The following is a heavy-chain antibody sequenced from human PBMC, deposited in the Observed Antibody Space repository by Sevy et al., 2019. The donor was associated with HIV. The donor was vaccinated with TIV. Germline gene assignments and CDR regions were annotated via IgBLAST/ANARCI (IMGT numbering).Heavy chain of an antibody. D-gene: IGHD2-2*01. J-gene: IGHJ6*02. CDR2: ISAGGTTT. CDR1: GFIFSNYP. Sequence: GGSLRLSCAASGFIFSNYPMSWVRHSPGKGLEWVSDISAGGTTTYYADSVDGRFTISRDNSKNTVSLQMNSLGAEDTAIYYCAKRYCSTITCYDDDFWNPYYFYGLDVWGQGISVTVSS. V-gene: IGHV3-23*01. CDR3: AKRYCSTITCYDDDFWNPYYFYGLDV.